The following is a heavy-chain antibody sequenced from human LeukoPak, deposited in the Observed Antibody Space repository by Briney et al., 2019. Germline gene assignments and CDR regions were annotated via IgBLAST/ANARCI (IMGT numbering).Heavy chain of an antibody. CDR1: GGSISGSSYY. J-gene: IGHJ4*02. CDR3: ARSGGGYSLS. CDR2: IYYSGST. V-gene: IGHV4-39*01. D-gene: IGHD2-21*01. Sequence: SETLSLTCTVSGGSISGSSYYWGWIRQPPEKGLEWIGSIYYSGSTYYNPSLKSRVTISVDTSKNQFSLKLNSVTATDAAVYYCARSGGGYSLSWGQGTLVTVSS.